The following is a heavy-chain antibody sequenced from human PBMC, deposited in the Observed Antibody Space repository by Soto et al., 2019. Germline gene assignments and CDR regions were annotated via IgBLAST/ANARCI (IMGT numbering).Heavy chain of an antibody. J-gene: IGHJ4*02. D-gene: IGHD3-10*01. Sequence: ASVKVSCKASGYTFTGYYMHWVRQAPGQGLEWMGWINPNSGGTNYAQKFQGWVTMTRDTSISTAYMELSRLRSDDTAVYYCARLDRYYGSGRPRYFDYWGQGTLVTVSS. CDR3: ARLDRYYGSGRPRYFDY. CDR1: GYTFTGYY. CDR2: INPNSGGT. V-gene: IGHV1-2*04.